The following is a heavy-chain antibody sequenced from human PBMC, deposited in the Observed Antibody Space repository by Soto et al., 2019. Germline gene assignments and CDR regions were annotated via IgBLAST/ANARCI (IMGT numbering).Heavy chain of an antibody. J-gene: IGHJ4*02. CDR3: ARGGKAVAGTRHPFYY. V-gene: IGHV4-31*03. D-gene: IGHD6-19*01. CDR2: IYYSGST. Sequence: QVQLQESGPGLVKPSQTLSLTCTVSGGSISSGGYYWSWIRQHPGKGLEWIGYIYYSGSTYYNPSHQGRVIISVGPSKNPVLLKLSSVNAADTAVYFCARGGKAVAGTRHPFYYRGQGTLGTGSP. CDR1: GGSISSGGYY.